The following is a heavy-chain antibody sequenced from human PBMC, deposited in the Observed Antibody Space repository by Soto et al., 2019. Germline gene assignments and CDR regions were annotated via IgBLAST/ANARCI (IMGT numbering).Heavy chain of an antibody. J-gene: IGHJ4*02. CDR2: IVPIFATA. D-gene: IGHD6-19*01. CDR3: AQAAAPHSTGWQY. Sequence: QVQLVQSGAEVKKPGSSVKVSCKASGGTFSSYEINWVRQVPGQGLEWMGGIVPIFATANYAPKFQGRVTLTAAESTSTANMELHSLTSDATAVYYCAQAAAPHSTGWQYWGQGTLVTVSS. CDR1: GGTFSSYE. V-gene: IGHV1-69*12.